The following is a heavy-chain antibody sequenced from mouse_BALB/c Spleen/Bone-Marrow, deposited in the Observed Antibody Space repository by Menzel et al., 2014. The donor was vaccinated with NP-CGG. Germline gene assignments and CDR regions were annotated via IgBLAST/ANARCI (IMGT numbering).Heavy chain of an antibody. V-gene: IGHV1-69*02. J-gene: IGHJ1*01. D-gene: IGHD2-2*01. CDR2: LDPSDSYT. Sequence: QVQLQQSGAELVKPAAPVKLSCKASGYTFTSSRMHWVKQRPGQALECIGELDPSDSYTNHNQKLKGKATLTLDKPSSAACMQLSSRTSEDSAVYYCARGGNGCDGYWYFDVWGARTTVTVSS. CDR3: ARGGNGCDGYWYFDV. CDR1: GYTFTSSR.